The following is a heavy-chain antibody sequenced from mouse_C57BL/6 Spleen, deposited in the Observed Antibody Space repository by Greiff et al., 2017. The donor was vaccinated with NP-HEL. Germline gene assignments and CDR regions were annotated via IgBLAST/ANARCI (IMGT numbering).Heavy chain of an antibody. CDR2: IDPSDSYT. D-gene: IGHD1-1*01. J-gene: IGHJ4*01. CDR1: GYTFTSYW. CDR3: ARRGSTVVAGGAYAMDY. Sequence: VKLMESGAELVKPGASVKLSCKASGYTFTSYWMQWVKQRPGQGLEWIGEIDPSDSYTNYNQKFKGKATLTVDTSSSTAYMQLSSLTSEDSAVYYCARRGSTVVAGGAYAMDYWGQGTSVTVSS. V-gene: IGHV1-50*01.